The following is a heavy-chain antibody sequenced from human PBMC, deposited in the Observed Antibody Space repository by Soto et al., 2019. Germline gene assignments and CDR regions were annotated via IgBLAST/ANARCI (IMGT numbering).Heavy chain of an antibody. CDR3: ARAHTINYDFWSGRHWFDP. D-gene: IGHD3-3*01. Sequence: GVSVKVACKASGYTFNGYYMHRVRQAPGQGLEWMGWINPNSGGTNYAQKFQGWVTMTRDTSISTAYMELSRLRSDDTAVYYCARAHTINYDFWSGRHWFDPWGQGTLVTVSS. V-gene: IGHV1-2*04. CDR1: GYTFNGYY. CDR2: INPNSGGT. J-gene: IGHJ5*02.